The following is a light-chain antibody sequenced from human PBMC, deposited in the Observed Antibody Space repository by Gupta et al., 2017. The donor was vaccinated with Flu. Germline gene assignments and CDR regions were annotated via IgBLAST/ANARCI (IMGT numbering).Light chain of an antibody. V-gene: IGKV1-9*01. J-gene: IGKJ4*01. Sequence: GDRVTITCRASQVISNYLAWYQQRPGKAPKLLIYAASTLESGVPSRFSGSGSVTEFALTINSLQPEDSAIYYCQEFDRYPLTFGGGTRVEI. CDR2: AAS. CDR3: QEFDRYPLT. CDR1: QVISNY.